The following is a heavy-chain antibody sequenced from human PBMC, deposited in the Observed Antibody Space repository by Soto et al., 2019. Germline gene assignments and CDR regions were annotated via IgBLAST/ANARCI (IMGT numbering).Heavy chain of an antibody. CDR3: ARDSTWIPYYHYGMDV. CDR2: IYSGGNT. J-gene: IGHJ6*02. CDR1: GFSVSSNY. V-gene: IGHV3-53*01. Sequence: GGSLRLSCAASGFSVSSNYMSWVRQAPGKGLEWVSVIYSGGNTHYADSVKGRFTISRDNSKNTLYLQMNSLRAEDTAVYYCARDSTWIPYYHYGMDVWGQGTTVTAP. D-gene: IGHD5-18*01.